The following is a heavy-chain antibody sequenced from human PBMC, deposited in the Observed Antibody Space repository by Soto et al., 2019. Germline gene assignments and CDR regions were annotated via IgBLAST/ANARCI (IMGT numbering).Heavy chain of an antibody. CDR1: GGSISSGGYY. V-gene: IGHV4-31*03. J-gene: IGHJ4*02. D-gene: IGHD1-26*01. CDR2: IYYSGST. Sequence: SETLSLTCTVSGGSISSGGYYWSWIRQHPGKGLEWIGYIYYSGSTYYNPSLKSRVTISVDTSKNQFSLKLSSVTAADTAVYYCARILVSGARTKSYSGQSSGGYWGQGTLVTVSS. CDR3: ARILVSGARTKSYSGQSSGGY.